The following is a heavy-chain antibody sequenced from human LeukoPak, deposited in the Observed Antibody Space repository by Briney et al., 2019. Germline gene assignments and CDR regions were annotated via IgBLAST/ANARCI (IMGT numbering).Heavy chain of an antibody. CDR1: GFTFSDYA. D-gene: IGHD1-7*01. V-gene: IGHV3-23*01. CDR3: AKGYNWNYLGAFDI. J-gene: IGHJ3*02. CDR2: ISGSGANS. Sequence: GGSLRLSCAASGFTFSDYAMNWVRQAPGKGLEWVSPISGSGANSYYADSVKGRFTISRDNSKNTLYLQMNNLRAEDTAVYYCAKGYNWNYLGAFDIWGQGTMVTVSS.